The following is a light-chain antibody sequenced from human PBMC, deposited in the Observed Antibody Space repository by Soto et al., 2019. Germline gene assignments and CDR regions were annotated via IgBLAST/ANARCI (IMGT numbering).Light chain of an antibody. CDR2: EGS. CDR3: CSYAGSSTLYV. Sequence: QSALTQPASLSGSPGQSITSSCTGTSSDVGSYNLVSWYQQHPGKAPKLMIYEGSKRPSGVSNRFSGSKSGNTASLTISGLQAEDEADYYCCSYAGSSTLYVFGTGTKLTVL. CDR1: SSDVGSYNL. J-gene: IGLJ1*01. V-gene: IGLV2-23*01.